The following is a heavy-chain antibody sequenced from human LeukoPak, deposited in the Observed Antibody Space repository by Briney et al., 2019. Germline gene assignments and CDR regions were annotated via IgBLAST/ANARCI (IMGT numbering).Heavy chain of an antibody. D-gene: IGHD4-17*01. J-gene: IGHJ4*02. CDR2: INPNSGGT. Sequence: ASVKVSCKASGYTFTGYYMRWVRQAPGQGLEWMGWINPNSGGTNYAQKFQGRVTMARDTSISSAYIELSRLRSDDTAVYYCARLPTTVTSSDYWGQGTLVTVSS. CDR1: GYTFTGYY. V-gene: IGHV1-2*02. CDR3: ARLPTTVTSSDY.